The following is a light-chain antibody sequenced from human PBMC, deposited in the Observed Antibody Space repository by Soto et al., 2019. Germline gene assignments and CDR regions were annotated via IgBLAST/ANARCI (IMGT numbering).Light chain of an antibody. V-gene: IGKV1-5*01. CDR2: DAS. J-gene: IGKJ1*01. CDR1: QNINKW. CDR3: QQYDSLWT. Sequence: DIKMTQSPSILSASVGDRVTITCRASQNINKWLAWYQQKPGKAPNLLISDASSLQSGVPSRFSGSGSGTEFTLTISGLQPQDFATYHCQQYDSLWTFGQGTKVEI.